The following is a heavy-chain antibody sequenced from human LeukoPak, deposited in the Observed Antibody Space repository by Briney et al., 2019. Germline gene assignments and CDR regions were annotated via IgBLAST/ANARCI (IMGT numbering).Heavy chain of an antibody. D-gene: IGHD4-11*01. J-gene: IGHJ6*02. CDR1: GFTFSSYD. CDR2: IGTAGDT. Sequence: GGSLRLSCAASGFTFSSYDMHWVRQATGKGLEWVSAIGTAGDTYYPGSVKGRFTISRENAKNSLYLQMNRLRAGDTAVYYCARGIRSNYVDGMDVWGQGTTVTVSS. CDR3: ARGIRSNYVDGMDV. V-gene: IGHV3-13*01.